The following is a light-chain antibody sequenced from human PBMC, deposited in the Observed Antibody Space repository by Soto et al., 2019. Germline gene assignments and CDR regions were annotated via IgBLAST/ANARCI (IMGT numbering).Light chain of an antibody. CDR2: EVT. CDR1: GSDVGGYDY. J-gene: IGLJ1*01. V-gene: IGLV2-14*01. CDR3: SSYTSSSTYV. Sequence: QSVLTQPASVSGSPGQSITISCTGTGSDVGGYDYVSWYQHHPGKAPKVMIYEVTNRPSGVSNRFSGSKSGNTASLTISGLLAEDEADYYCSSYTSSSTYVFLTVTKVTVL.